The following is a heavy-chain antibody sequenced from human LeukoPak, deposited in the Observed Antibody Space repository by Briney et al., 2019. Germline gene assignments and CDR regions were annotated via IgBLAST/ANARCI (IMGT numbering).Heavy chain of an antibody. CDR3: ARDRRRGFDY. CDR2: ISSSSSYI. D-gene: IGHD1-1*01. CDR1: GFTFSSYS. V-gene: IGHV3-21*01. J-gene: IGHJ4*02. Sequence: GGSLRLSCAASGFTFSSYSMNWVRQAPGKGLEWVSSISSSSSYIYYADTVKGRFTISRDNAKNSLYLQMNSLRAEDTAVYYCARDRRRGFDYWGQGTLVTVSS.